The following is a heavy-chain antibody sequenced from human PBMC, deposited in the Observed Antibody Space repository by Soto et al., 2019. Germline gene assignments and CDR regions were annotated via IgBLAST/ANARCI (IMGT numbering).Heavy chain of an antibody. CDR1: GGTFSSYA. CDR2: IIPIFGTA. Sequence: SVKVSCKASGGTFSSYAISWVRQAPGQGLEWMGGIIPIFGTANYAQKFQGRVTITADESTSTAYMELSSLRSEDTAVYYCASKNRESYYYDSSGYFDYWGQGTLVTVSS. D-gene: IGHD3-22*01. CDR3: ASKNRESYYYDSSGYFDY. J-gene: IGHJ4*02. V-gene: IGHV1-69*13.